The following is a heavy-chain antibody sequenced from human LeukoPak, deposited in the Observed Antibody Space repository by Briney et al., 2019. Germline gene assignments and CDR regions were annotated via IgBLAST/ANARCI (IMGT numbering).Heavy chain of an antibody. J-gene: IGHJ4*02. V-gene: IGHV4-39*01. D-gene: IGHD3-10*01. Sequence: SETLSLTCTVSGGSISSSSYYWGWIHQPPRKGLEWIGSIYYSGSTYYNPSLKSRVTISVDTSKNQFSLKLSSVTAADTAVYYCARSHYGSGSYSLYYFDYWGQGTLVTVSS. CDR2: IYYSGST. CDR1: GGSISSSSYY. CDR3: ARSHYGSGSYSLYYFDY.